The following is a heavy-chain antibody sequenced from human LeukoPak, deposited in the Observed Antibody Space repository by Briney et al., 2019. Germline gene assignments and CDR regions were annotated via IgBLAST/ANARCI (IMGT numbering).Heavy chain of an antibody. CDR2: ISYDGSNK. CDR3: ARGSSSAGLSIYYFDY. J-gene: IGHJ4*02. CDR1: GFTFSSYA. D-gene: IGHD6-6*01. V-gene: IGHV3-30-3*01. Sequence: GRSLRLSCAASGFTFSSYAMPWVRQAPGKGLEWVAVISYDGSNKYYADSVKGRFTISRDNSKNTLYLQMNSLRAEDTAAYYCARGSSSAGLSIYYFDYWGQGTLVTVSP.